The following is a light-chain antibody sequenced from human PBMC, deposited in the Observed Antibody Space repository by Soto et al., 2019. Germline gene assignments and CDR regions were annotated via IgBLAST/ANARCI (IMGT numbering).Light chain of an antibody. CDR1: QTLRRTY. J-gene: IGKJ1*01. CDR2: GAS. V-gene: IGKV3D-20*02. Sequence: IVLIQSPGTLSLSPGETSTLTCRASQTLRRTYIAWYQQKPGQAPRVLIYGASKRATGIPDRFSGSGSGTDFSLTISRLEPEDFAVYYCQQRSNWWWTFDQGAKVDVK. CDR3: QQRSNWWWT.